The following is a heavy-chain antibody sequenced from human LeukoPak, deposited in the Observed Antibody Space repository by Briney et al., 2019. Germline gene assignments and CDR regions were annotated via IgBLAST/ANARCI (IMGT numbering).Heavy chain of an antibody. V-gene: IGHV1-69*05. D-gene: IGHD3-22*01. Sequence: SVKVSCKASGGTFSSYAISWVRQAPGQGLEWMGGIIPIFGTANYAQKFQGRVTITTDESTSKAYMELSSLRSEDTAVYHCASGLGYYDSSGYYTDLDYWGQGTLVTVSS. J-gene: IGHJ4*02. CDR2: IIPIFGTA. CDR3: ASGLGYYDSSGYYTDLDY. CDR1: GGTFSSYA.